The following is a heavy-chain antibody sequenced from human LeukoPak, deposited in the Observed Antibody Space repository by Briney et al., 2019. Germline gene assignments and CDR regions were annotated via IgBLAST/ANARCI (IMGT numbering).Heavy chain of an antibody. CDR3: AREVTTCFDP. D-gene: IGHD3-3*01. V-gene: IGHV4-59*12. Sequence: SETLSLTCTVSGGSISDYYWSWIRQPPGKGLEWIGYFSNSGTTNQNPSLKSRVTMSVDTSKNQFSLKLSSVTAADTAVYYCAREVTTCFDPWGQGTLVTVSS. CDR1: GGSISDYY. CDR2: FSNSGTT. J-gene: IGHJ5*02.